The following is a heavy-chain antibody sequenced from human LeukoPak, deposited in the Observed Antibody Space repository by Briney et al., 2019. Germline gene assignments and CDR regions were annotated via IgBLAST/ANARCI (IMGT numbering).Heavy chain of an antibody. CDR3: ARDYRYYDFWSGYYTD. J-gene: IGHJ4*02. CDR2: ISSSSSYI. D-gene: IGHD3-3*01. CDR1: GFTFSSYA. V-gene: IGHV3-21*01. Sequence: GGSLRLSCAASGFTFSSYAMHWVRQAPGKGLEWVSSISSSSSYIYYADSVKGRFTISRDNAKNSLYLQMNSLRAEDTAVYYCARDYRYYDFWSGYYTDWGQGTLVTVSS.